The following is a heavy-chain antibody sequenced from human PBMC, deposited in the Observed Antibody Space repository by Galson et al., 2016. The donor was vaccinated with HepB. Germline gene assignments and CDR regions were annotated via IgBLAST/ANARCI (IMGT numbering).Heavy chain of an antibody. D-gene: IGHD6-19*01. V-gene: IGHV3-48*01. Sequence: SLRLSCAASGFTFSSYSMNWVRQAPGKGLEWVSYISNGGTIIYYADSVKGRFTISRDNAKNLLYLQMISLRAEDTAVYYCARETVYSSGWDPFDCWGQGTLVTVSS. CDR1: GFTFSSYS. CDR2: ISNGGTII. J-gene: IGHJ4*02. CDR3: ARETVYSSGWDPFDC.